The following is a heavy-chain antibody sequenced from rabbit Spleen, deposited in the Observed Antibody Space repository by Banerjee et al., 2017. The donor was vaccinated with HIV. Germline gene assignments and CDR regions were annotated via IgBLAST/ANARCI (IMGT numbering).Heavy chain of an antibody. D-gene: IGHD8-1*01. V-gene: IGHV1S40*01. CDR2: IDAGSTGST. Sequence: QSLEESGGDLVKPGASLTLTCTASGFSFNTTYYMCWVRQAPGKGLDWIACIDAGSTGSTYYASWAKGRFTISKTSSTTVTLQMTSLTAADTAAYFCARDAGTSFSTYGMDLWGPGTLVTVS. CDR3: ARDAGTSFSTYGMDL. J-gene: IGHJ6*01. CDR1: GFSFNTTYY.